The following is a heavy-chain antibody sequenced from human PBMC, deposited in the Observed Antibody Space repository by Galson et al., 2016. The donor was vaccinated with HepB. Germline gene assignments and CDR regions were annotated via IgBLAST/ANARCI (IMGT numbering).Heavy chain of an antibody. CDR1: GGSMSSSTFS. CDR3: VREDGDYGVFDH. CDR2: IYRTGTT. Sequence: TLSLTCTVSGGSMSSSTFSWGWIRQPPGKGLEWIGYIYRTGTTYYNASLESRVTISADRSDKQFALNLRSVTAADTAVYYCVREDGDYGVFDHWGPGTTVTVSS. D-gene: IGHD4-17*01. J-gene: IGHJ4*03. V-gene: IGHV4-30-2*01.